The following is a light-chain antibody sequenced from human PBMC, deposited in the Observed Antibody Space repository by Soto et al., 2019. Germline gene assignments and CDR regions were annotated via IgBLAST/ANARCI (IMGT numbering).Light chain of an antibody. CDR3: QSYDSSLSGFVV. CDR2: GNS. V-gene: IGLV1-40*01. J-gene: IGLJ2*01. CDR1: SSNIGAGYD. Sequence: QSVLTQPPSVSGAPGQRVTISCTGSSSNIGAGYDVHWYQQLPGTAPKLLIYGNSNRPSGVPDRFSGSKSGTSASLAITGLQAEDEAGYYRQSYDSSLSGFVVFGGGTKVTVL.